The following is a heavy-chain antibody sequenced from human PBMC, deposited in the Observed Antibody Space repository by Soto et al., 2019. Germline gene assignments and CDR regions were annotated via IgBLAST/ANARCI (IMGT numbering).Heavy chain of an antibody. Sequence: QVPLVQSGAEVKKPGASVKVSCKASGYTFTSYAMHWVRQAPGQRLEWMGWINAGNGNTKYSQKFQGRVTITRDTSASTAYMELSSLRSEDTAVYYCARGGGKVDYFDYWGQGTLVTVSS. J-gene: IGHJ4*02. CDR2: INAGNGNT. CDR3: ARGGGKVDYFDY. CDR1: GYTFTSYA. D-gene: IGHD2-15*01. V-gene: IGHV1-3*01.